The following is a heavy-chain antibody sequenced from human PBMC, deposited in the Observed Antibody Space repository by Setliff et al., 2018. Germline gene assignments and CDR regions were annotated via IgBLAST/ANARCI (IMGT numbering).Heavy chain of an antibody. V-gene: IGHV3-23*03. CDR3: AKDRVNDGYWDFDS. CDR2: VIQGGSG. D-gene: IGHD1-1*01. Sequence: GESLKISCATSGFTFRDYSLAWVRQAPGKGLEWVAGVIQGGSGVYADSVKGRSTISRDNSRNTFFLQMNNLRAEDTATYYCAKDRVNDGYWDFDSWGQGSVVTVSS. CDR1: GFTFRDYS. J-gene: IGHJ4*02.